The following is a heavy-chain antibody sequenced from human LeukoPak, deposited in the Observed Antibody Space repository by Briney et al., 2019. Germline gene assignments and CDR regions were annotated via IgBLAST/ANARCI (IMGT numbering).Heavy chain of an antibody. V-gene: IGHV1-2*02. CDR1: GYTFTGYY. Sequence: GASVKVSCKASGYTFTGYYMFWVRQAPGQGLAWMGWINPNSGGTNYAQKFQGRVTMTRDTSISTGYMELSRLRSDDTAVYYCATYYLDTSARDWGQGTLVTVSS. J-gene: IGHJ4*02. CDR2: INPNSGGT. CDR3: ATYYLDTSARD. D-gene: IGHD3-22*01.